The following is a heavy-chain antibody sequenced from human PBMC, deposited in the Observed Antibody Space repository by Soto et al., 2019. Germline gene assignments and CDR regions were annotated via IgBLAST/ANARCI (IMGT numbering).Heavy chain of an antibody. CDR2: IYHSGST. CDR1: GGSVSSGGYS. CDR3: ARSTVTIQEPWFDP. J-gene: IGHJ5*02. D-gene: IGHD4-4*01. V-gene: IGHV4-30-2*01. Sequence: SETLSLTCTVSGGSVSSGGYSWSWIRQPPGKGLEWIGYIYHSGSTYYNPSLKSRVTISVDRSKNQFSLKLSSVTAADTAVYYSARSTVTIQEPWFDPWGQGTLVTVSS.